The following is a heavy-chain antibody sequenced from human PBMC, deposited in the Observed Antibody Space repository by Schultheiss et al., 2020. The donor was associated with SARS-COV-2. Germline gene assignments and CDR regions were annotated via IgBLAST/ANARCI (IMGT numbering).Heavy chain of an antibody. CDR1: GFAFNSFA. CDR2: INQDGSEK. V-gene: IGHV3-7*01. CDR3: ARTVLPTVTTGYDY. D-gene: IGHD4-11*01. J-gene: IGHJ4*02. Sequence: GESLKISCAGSGFAFNSFAMHWVRQAPGKGLEWVANINQDGSEKYYVDSVKGRFTISRDNAKNSLDMQMNSLRAEDTAVYYCARTVLPTVTTGYDYWGQGTLVTVSS.